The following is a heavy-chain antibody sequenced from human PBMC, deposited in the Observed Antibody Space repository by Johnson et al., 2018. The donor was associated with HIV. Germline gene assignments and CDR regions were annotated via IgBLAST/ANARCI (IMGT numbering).Heavy chain of an antibody. J-gene: IGHJ3*02. V-gene: IGHV3-33*08. Sequence: QVQLVESGGGVVQPGRSLRLSCAASGFTFSSYAMHWVRQAPGKGLEWVATVWYDGSNKYYADSVMGRFTISRDNSKSTLYLQMNSLRAEDTSIYYCVRDMFGRYYYDSSGYSDDAFDIWGQGTMVTVSS. CDR1: GFTFSSYA. CDR2: VWYDGSNK. CDR3: VRDMFGRYYYDSSGYSDDAFDI. D-gene: IGHD3-22*01.